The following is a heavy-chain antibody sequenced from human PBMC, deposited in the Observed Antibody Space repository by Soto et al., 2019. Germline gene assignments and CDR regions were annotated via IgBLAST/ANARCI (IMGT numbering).Heavy chain of an antibody. CDR3: ARDLALAGNY. Sequence: GGSLRLSCAASGFTFRSYAMNWVRQTQEKGLEWASSISSTSTYTRYADSVKGRFTISRDNANNSLFLQMNSLRAEDTAIYYCARDLALAGNYWGQGALVTVSS. J-gene: IGHJ4*02. D-gene: IGHD6-19*01. V-gene: IGHV3-21*01. CDR2: ISSTSTYT. CDR1: GFTFRSYA.